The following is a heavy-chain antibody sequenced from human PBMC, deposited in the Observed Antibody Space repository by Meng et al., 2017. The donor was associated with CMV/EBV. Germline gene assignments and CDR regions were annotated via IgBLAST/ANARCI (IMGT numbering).Heavy chain of an antibody. J-gene: IGHJ4*02. CDR1: GYTFTGYY. V-gene: IGHV1-2*02. Sequence: CKASGYTFTGYYMHWVRQAPGQGLEWMGWINPNSGGTNYAQKFQGRVTMTRDTSISTAYMELSRLRSDDTAVYYCARDSSSSWYVCDYWGQGTLVTVSS. CDR2: INPNSGGT. D-gene: IGHD6-13*01. CDR3: ARDSSSSWYVCDY.